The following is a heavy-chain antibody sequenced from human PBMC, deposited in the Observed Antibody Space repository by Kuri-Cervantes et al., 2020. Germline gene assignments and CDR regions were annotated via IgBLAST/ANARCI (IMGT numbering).Heavy chain of an antibody. CDR2: INPNSGGT. Sequence: ASVKVSCKAPGYTFTGYYMHWVRQAPGQGLEWMGWINPNSGGTNYAQKFQGRVTMTRDTSISTAYTELSRLRSDDTAVYYCASAEGIAARPLAYWGQGTLVTVSS. CDR1: GYTFTGYY. CDR3: ASAEGIAARPLAY. J-gene: IGHJ4*02. V-gene: IGHV1-2*02. D-gene: IGHD6-6*01.